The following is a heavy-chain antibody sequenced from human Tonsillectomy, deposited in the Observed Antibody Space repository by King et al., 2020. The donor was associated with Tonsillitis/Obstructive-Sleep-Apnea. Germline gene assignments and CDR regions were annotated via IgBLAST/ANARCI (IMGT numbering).Heavy chain of an antibody. D-gene: IGHD3-3*01. V-gene: IGHV1-46*01. Sequence: QLVQSGAEVKKPGASVKVSCKASGYTFTSYCMHWVRQAPGQGLEWMGIINPSGGSTSYAQKFQGRVTMIRDTSTSTVYMELSSLRSEDTAVYYCARDITIFGVVIYGMDVWGQGTTVTVSS. CDR1: GYTFTSYC. J-gene: IGHJ6*02. CDR2: INPSGGST. CDR3: ARDITIFGVVIYGMDV.